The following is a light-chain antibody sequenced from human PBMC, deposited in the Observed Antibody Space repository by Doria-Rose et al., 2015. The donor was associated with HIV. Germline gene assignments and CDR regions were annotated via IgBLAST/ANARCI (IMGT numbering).Light chain of an antibody. V-gene: IGKV2-28*01. CDR3: MQALQTPYT. CDR1: QSLLHTIGYNY. J-gene: IGKJ2*01. CDR2: LGS. Sequence: EIVMTLSPLSLPVTPGQPASISCRSSQSLLHTIGYNYLDWYLQKPGQSPQLLIYLGSNRASGVPDRFSGSGSGTDFTLKISRVEAEDVGVYYCMQALQTPYTFGQGTKLEIK.